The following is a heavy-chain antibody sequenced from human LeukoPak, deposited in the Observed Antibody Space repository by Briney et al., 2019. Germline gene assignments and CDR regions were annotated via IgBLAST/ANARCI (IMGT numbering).Heavy chain of an antibody. CDR1: DFIFGNYW. CDR2: IKQDGPEK. D-gene: IGHD3-16*01. CDR3: ASQSYARFDP. J-gene: IGHJ5*02. Sequence: GGSLRLSCAASDFIFGNYWMSWVRQAPGEGPEWVASIKQDGPEKNYVDSVKGRFTISRDNAKNSLYLQLKSLRVEDTAVYYCASQSYARFDPWGQGTLVTVSS. V-gene: IGHV3-7*01.